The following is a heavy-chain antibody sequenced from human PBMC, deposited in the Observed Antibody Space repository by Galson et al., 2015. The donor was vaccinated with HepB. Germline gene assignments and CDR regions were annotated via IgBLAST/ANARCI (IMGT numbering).Heavy chain of an antibody. V-gene: IGHV3-30*04. J-gene: IGHJ4*02. Sequence: SLRLSCAAYGFIFRNHAMHWVRQAPGKGLEWLAVISYDGIHKNYADSVRGRFIISRDDSKNTLYLEMKSLITEETAVYYCARDHYDSSGQLNNGPDYWGQGTLVTVSS. CDR2: ISYDGIHK. CDR1: GFIFRNHA. D-gene: IGHD3-22*01. CDR3: ARDHYDSSGQLNNGPDY.